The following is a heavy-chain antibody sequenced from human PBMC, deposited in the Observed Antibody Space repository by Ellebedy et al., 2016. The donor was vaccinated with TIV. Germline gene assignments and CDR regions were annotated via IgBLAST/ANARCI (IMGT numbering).Heavy chain of an antibody. J-gene: IGHJ4*02. D-gene: IGHD3-10*01. CDR3: TTHSYYSGSGSWL. CDR1: GFTFANAW. CDR2: IRDKPNGATA. Sequence: GESLKISXVASGFTFANAWMTWLRQAPGKGLEWVGRIRDKPNGATADYAEPVKGRFTISRDDSRNTLFLQMNSLKTEDTAVYYCTTHSYYSGSGSWLWGPGPLATVSS. V-gene: IGHV3-15*01.